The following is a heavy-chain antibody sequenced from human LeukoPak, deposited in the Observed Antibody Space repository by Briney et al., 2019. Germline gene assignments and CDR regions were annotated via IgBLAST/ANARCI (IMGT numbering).Heavy chain of an antibody. CDR2: ISYDGSNK. CDR3: ARDRIDYYDSSGLRH. Sequence: GGSLRLSCAASGFTFSSYAMHWVRQAPGKGLEWVAVISYDGSNKYYADSVKGRFTISRDNSKNTLYLQMNSLRAEDTAVYYCARDRIDYYDSSGLRHWGQGTLVTVSS. CDR1: GFTFSSYA. J-gene: IGHJ4*02. D-gene: IGHD3-22*01. V-gene: IGHV3-30-3*01.